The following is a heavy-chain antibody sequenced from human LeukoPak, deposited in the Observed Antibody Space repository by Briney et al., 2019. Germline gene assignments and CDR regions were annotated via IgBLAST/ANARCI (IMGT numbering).Heavy chain of an antibody. CDR2: IYYSGST. J-gene: IGHJ1*01. CDR1: GGSISSSSYY. V-gene: IGHV4-39*07. Sequence: SETLSLTCTVSGGSISSSSYYWGWIRQPPGTGLEWIGSIYYSGSTYYNPSLKSRVTISVDTSKNQFSLKLSSVTAADTAVYYCARVPSSGWFAEYFQHWGQGTLVTVSS. D-gene: IGHD6-19*01. CDR3: ARVPSSGWFAEYFQH.